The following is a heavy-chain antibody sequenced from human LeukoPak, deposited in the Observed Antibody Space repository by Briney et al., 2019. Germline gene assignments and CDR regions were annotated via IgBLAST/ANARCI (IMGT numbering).Heavy chain of an antibody. CDR1: GFTFSSYG. Sequence: PGGSLRLSCAASGFTFSSYGMHWVRQAPGKGLEWVAFIRYDGSNKYYADSVKGRFTISRDNSKNTLYLQMNSLRAEDTAVYYCAKQDDSSGYYWYYMDVWGKGTTVTISS. V-gene: IGHV3-30*02. D-gene: IGHD3-22*01. CDR3: AKQDDSSGYYWYYMDV. CDR2: IRYDGSNK. J-gene: IGHJ6*03.